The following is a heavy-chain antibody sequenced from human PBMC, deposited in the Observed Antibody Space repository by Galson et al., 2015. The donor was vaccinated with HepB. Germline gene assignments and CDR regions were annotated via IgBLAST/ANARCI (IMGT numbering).Heavy chain of an antibody. CDR3: GKDPVRASYRPYGMDV. J-gene: IGHJ6*02. CDR2: SSGRGGNT. V-gene: IGHV3-23*01. Sequence: LRLSCAAPGFTFSSYAMSWVRQAPGKGLEWVSSSSGRGGNTYYTNSVKGRFTIPRDNSKKMVYLQMNSLRAEDTALYYCGKDPVRASYRPYGMDVWGQGTTVTVSS. CDR1: GFTFSSYA. D-gene: IGHD5-18*01.